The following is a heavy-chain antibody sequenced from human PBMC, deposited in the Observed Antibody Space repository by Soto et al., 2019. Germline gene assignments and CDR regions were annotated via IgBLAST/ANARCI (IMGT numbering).Heavy chain of an antibody. CDR2: IYYSGST. CDR3: ANLIAARRLFLSNWFDP. J-gene: IGHJ5*02. Sequence: QLQLQESGPGLVKPSETLSLTCTVSGGSISSSSYYWGWIRQPPGKGLEWIGSIYYSGSTYYNPSLKSRVTISVDTSKNQFSLKLSSVTAADTAVYYCANLIAARRLFLSNWFDPWGQGTLVTVSS. CDR1: GGSISSSSYY. V-gene: IGHV4-39*01. D-gene: IGHD6-6*01.